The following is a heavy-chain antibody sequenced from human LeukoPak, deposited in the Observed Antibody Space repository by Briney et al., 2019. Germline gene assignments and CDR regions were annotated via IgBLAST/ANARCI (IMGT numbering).Heavy chain of an antibody. D-gene: IGHD6-19*01. CDR1: GYTFTSYY. V-gene: IGHV1-46*01. J-gene: IGHJ4*02. CDR2: INPSGGST. Sequence: ASVKVSCKASGYTFTSYYMHWVRQAPGQGLEWMGIINPSGGSTSYAQKFQGRVTMTRDTSTSTVYTELSSLRSEDTAVYYCASGSSGWIDFDYWGQGTLVTVSS. CDR3: ASGSSGWIDFDY.